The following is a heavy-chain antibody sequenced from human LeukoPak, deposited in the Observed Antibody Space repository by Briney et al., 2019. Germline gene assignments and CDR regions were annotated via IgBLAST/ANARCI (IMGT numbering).Heavy chain of an antibody. D-gene: IGHD7-27*01. CDR2: INPNSGDT. J-gene: IGHJ5*02. Sequence: ASVKVSFKASGYTFTAYYIHWVRQAPGQGLEWMGRINPNSGDTNYAQKFQGSVTLTSETSINTASMELSRMRSDDAAASYYSELGIGSTPLAWFDPWGEGTLVTLS. CDR1: GYTFTAYY. CDR3: SELGIGSTPLAWFDP. V-gene: IGHV1-2*06.